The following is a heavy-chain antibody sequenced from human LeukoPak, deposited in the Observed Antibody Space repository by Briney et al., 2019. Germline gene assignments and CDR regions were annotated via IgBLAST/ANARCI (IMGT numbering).Heavy chain of an antibody. CDR3: ARDSHIAGVAYYFDY. Sequence: ASVKVSCKASGYTFTSYYMHWVRQAPGQGLEWMGYISAYSGNTNYAQRLQGRVTMTTDTSTSTAYMELRSLRSDDTAVYFCARDSHIAGVAYYFDYWGQGTLVTVSS. CDR2: ISAYSGNT. V-gene: IGHV1-18*04. D-gene: IGHD6-13*01. J-gene: IGHJ4*02. CDR1: GYTFTSYY.